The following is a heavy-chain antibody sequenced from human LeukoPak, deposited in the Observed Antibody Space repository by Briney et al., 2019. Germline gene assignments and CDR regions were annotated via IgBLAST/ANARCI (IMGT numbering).Heavy chain of an antibody. V-gene: IGHV5-10-1*01. J-gene: IGHJ4*02. CDR3: ARTPLYSSGWYHTDY. CDR1: GYSFTSYW. Sequence: GESLRISCQGSGYSFTSYWISWVRQMPGKGLEWMGRFDPSDSYTNYSPSFQGHVTISADKSISTAYLQWSSLKASDTAMYYCARTPLYSSGWYHTDYWGRGTLDPVSS. CDR2: FDPSDSYT. D-gene: IGHD6-19*01.